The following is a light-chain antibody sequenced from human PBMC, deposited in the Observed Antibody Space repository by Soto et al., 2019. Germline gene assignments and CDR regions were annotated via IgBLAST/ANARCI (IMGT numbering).Light chain of an antibody. J-gene: IGKJ4*01. Sequence: DIQMTQSPSTLSASVGDRVTITCRASQSISSWLAWYQQKPGKAPNLLIYKESSLETGVPSRFSGSGSETEFTLIITSLQPDDFATYYCQQYDTYPLTFGGGTKVDIK. V-gene: IGKV1-5*03. CDR2: KES. CDR1: QSISSW. CDR3: QQYDTYPLT.